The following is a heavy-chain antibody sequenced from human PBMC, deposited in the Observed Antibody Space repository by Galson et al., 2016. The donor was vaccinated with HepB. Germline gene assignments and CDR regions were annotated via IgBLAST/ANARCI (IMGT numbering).Heavy chain of an antibody. J-gene: IGHJ4*02. CDR1: GYTFTDYY. CDR2: INPNSGGT. Sequence: SVKVSCKASGYTFTDYYMHWVRQAPGQGLEWMGWINPNSGGTNYAQKFQGWVTMTRDTSISTAYMELSRLRSDDTAVYYCARGRDGYTLLMDSWGRGTLVAVS. D-gene: IGHD5-24*01. CDR3: ARGRDGYTLLMDS. V-gene: IGHV1-2*04.